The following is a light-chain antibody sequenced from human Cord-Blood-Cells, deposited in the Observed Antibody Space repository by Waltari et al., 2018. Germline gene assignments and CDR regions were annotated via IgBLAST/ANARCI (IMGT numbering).Light chain of an antibody. CDR1: SSDGGGSNY. V-gene: IGLV2-11*01. Sequence: QSALTQPRSVSGSPGQSVTISCTGTSSDGGGSNYVSWYQQHPGKAPKLMIYDVSKRPSGVPDRFSGSKSGNTASLTISGLQAEDEADYYCCSYAGSYTFGVFGTGTKVTVL. CDR2: DVS. CDR3: CSYAGSYTFGV. J-gene: IGLJ1*01.